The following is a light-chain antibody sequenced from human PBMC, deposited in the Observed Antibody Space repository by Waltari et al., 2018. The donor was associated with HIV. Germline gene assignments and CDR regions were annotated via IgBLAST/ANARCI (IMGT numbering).Light chain of an antibody. CDR2: GAS. J-gene: IGKJ1*01. CDR1: QSVSSN. CDR3: QQYNNWPPWT. Sequence: EIAMRQSPVTLSFSPGERATLSCRASQSVSSNLPWYQQKPGQAPRRLIYGASTRATGIPARFSGSGSGTEFTLTISSLQSEDFAVYYCQQYNNWPPWTFGQGTKVEIK. V-gene: IGKV3-15*01.